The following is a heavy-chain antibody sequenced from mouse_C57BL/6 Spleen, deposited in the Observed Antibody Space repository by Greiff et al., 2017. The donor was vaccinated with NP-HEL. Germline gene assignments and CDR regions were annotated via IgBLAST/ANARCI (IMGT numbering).Heavy chain of an antibody. Sequence: EVQGVESGGGLVKPGGSLKLSCAASGFTFSSYAMSWVRQTPEKRLEWVATISDGGSYTYYPDNVKGRFTISRDNAKNNLYLQMSHLKSEDTAMYYCAREEGGISTTVVAPFDYWGQGTTLTVSS. CDR3: AREEGGISTTVVAPFDY. J-gene: IGHJ2*01. D-gene: IGHD1-1*01. CDR2: ISDGGSYT. CDR1: GFTFSSYA. V-gene: IGHV5-4*01.